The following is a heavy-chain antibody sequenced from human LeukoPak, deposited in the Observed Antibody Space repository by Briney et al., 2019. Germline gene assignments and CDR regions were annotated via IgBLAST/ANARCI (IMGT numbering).Heavy chain of an antibody. CDR2: INWNGGST. Sequence: GGSLRLSCAASGFTFDDYCMSWVRQAPGKVLEWVSGINWNGGSTTYADSVRGRFTISRDNAKKSLYLQMNSLRAEDTAVYYCARVYQGVSLFDGIDYWGQGTLVTVSS. V-gene: IGHV3-20*04. CDR1: GFTFDDYC. CDR3: ARVYQGVSLFDGIDY. J-gene: IGHJ4*02. D-gene: IGHD3-10*01.